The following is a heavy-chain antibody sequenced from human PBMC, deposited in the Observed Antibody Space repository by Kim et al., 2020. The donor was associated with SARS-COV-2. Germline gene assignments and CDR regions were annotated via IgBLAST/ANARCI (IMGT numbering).Heavy chain of an antibody. CDR1: GGSLSGYY. V-gene: IGHV4-34*01. Sequence: SETLSLTCAVYGGSLSGYYWSWIRQPPGKGLEWIGEINHSGSTNYNPSLKSRVTISVDTSKNQFSLKVSSVTAADTAVYYCARGRDGFVVVPAAMRGVWFDAWGKGTLVTV. CDR2: INHSGST. J-gene: IGHJ5*02. D-gene: IGHD2-2*01. CDR3: ARGRDGFVVVPAAMRGVWFDA.